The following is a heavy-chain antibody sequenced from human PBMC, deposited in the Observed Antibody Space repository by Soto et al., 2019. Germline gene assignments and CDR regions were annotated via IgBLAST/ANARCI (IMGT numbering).Heavy chain of an antibody. J-gene: IGHJ4*02. CDR3: ARVDVYCINGVCYYSPFDY. Sequence: QVQLVQSGAEVKKPGASVKVSFKASGYTFTSYAMHWVRQAPEQRLEWMGWINAGNGNTKYSQKFQGRVTITRDTSASTAYMELGSLRSEDTAVSYCARVDVYCINGVCYYSPFDYWGQGTVVTVSS. CDR1: GYTFTSYA. D-gene: IGHD2-8*01. CDR2: INAGNGNT. V-gene: IGHV1-3*01.